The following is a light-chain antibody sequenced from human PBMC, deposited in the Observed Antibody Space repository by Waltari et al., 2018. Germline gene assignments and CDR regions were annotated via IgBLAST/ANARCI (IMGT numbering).Light chain of an antibody. Sequence: SYVLTQPPSVSVAPGQTASITCGGANIGRKSVHWYQQKAGQAPVLVVHDDSDRPSGIPERLSGSNSGNTATLTISRVEAGDEADFYCQVWDSGSGHPHVVFGGGTRLTVL. CDR2: DDS. J-gene: IGLJ2*01. CDR1: NIGRKS. V-gene: IGLV3-21*02. CDR3: QVWDSGSGHPHVV.